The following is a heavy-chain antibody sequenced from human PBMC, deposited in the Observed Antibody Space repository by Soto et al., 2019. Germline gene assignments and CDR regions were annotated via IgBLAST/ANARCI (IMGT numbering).Heavy chain of an antibody. Sequence: EVQLVASGGGLVKPGGSLRLSCPASGLTARAVYLRWVRQPPGKGLEWVGHVKREIDGGTIDYAAPVKGRFTISRDDSENTLYLQMNSLKTEDTAVYYCTVGHYGDWGQGTLVTVSP. CDR1: GLTARAVY. CDR3: TVGHYGD. V-gene: IGHV3-15*01. D-gene: IGHD3-10*01. J-gene: IGHJ4*02. CDR2: VKREIDGGTI.